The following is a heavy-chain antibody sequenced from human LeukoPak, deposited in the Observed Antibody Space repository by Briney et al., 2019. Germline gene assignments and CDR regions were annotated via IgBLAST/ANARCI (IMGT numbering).Heavy chain of an antibody. CDR3: SRDFVGADDY. Sequence: PGGSLRLSCAASGFTLSNYWMHWVRQAPGKGPVWVSRINPDGSRIDYAESVRGRFTISRDSAKKTLYLQMNSLRAEDTAVYYCSRDFVGADDYWGQGTLVTVSS. D-gene: IGHD1-26*01. CDR2: INPDGSRI. J-gene: IGHJ4*02. CDR1: GFTLSNYW. V-gene: IGHV3-74*01.